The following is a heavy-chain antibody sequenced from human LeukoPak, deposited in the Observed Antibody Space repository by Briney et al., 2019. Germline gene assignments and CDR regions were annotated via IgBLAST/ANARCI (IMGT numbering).Heavy chain of an antibody. CDR1: GFTFSNYN. CDR3: ATGDYVH. D-gene: IGHD4-17*01. J-gene: IGHJ4*02. V-gene: IGHV3-9*01. Sequence: GGSLRLSCAASGFTFSNYNMNWVRQTPGKGLEWVSGISWNSGSIGYADSVKGRFTISRDNAKNSLYLQMNSLRAEDTALYYCATGDYVHWGQGTLVTVSS. CDR2: ISWNSGSI.